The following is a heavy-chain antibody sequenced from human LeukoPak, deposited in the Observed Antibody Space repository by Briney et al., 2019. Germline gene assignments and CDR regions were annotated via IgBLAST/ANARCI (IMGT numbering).Heavy chain of an antibody. CDR2: ISAYNGDT. J-gene: IGHJ5*02. D-gene: IGHD6-19*01. V-gene: IGHV1-18*01. CDR1: GYTFTRHG. Sequence: ASVKVSCKASGYTFTRHGINWVRQAPGQGLEWMGWISAYNGDTNYAQKFQGRVTMTTDTSTSTAYMELRSLRSDDTAVYHCARDPSNSSGWRTWFDPWGQGTLVTVSS. CDR3: ARDPSNSSGWRTWFDP.